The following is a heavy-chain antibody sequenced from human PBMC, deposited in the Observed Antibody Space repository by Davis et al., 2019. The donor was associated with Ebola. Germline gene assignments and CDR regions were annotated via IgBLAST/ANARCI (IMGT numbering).Heavy chain of an antibody. V-gene: IGHV3-9*01. Sequence: SLKISCAASGFTFDEYAMHWVRQAPGKGLEWVSGISWNSETKVYADSVKGRFTISRDNAKNSLYLQMTSLRAEDTAVYYCARDITGTEGRFDYWGQGTLISVSA. CDR2: ISWNSETK. CDR1: GFTFDEYA. D-gene: IGHD1-14*01. CDR3: ARDITGTEGRFDY. J-gene: IGHJ4*02.